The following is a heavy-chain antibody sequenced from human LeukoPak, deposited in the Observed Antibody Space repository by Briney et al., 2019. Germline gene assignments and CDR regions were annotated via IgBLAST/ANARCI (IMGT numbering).Heavy chain of an antibody. D-gene: IGHD2-15*01. CDR1: GYSISSGYY. CDR3: ARGRRDCSGGSCYSYYYYYYMDV. CDR2: IYHSGST. J-gene: IGHJ6*03. V-gene: IGHV4-38-2*02. Sequence: SETLSLTCTVSGYSISSGYYWGWIRQPPGKGLEWIGSIYHSGSTYYNPSLKSRVTISVDTSKNQFSLKLSSVTAADTAVYYCARGRRDCSGGSCYSYYYYYYMDVWGKGTTVTVSS.